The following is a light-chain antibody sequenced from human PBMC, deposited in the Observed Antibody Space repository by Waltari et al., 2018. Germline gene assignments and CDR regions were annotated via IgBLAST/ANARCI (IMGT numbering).Light chain of an antibody. CDR1: QDIRTY. J-gene: IGKJ2*01. CDR2: ATS. V-gene: IGKV1-33*01. CDR3: QQYDNFLYT. Sequence: DIQMTQSPSSLSASVGDRVTITCQASQDIRTYLNWYQQRPGKAPKLLIYATSNLETGVPSRFSGSGFGTHFTFTISSLQPEDIATYYCQQYDNFLYTFGQGTKLGIK.